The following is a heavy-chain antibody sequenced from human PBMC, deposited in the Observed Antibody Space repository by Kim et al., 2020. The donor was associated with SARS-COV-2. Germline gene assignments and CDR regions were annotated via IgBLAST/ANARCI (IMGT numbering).Heavy chain of an antibody. Sequence: SETLSLTCTVSGGSISSYYWSWIRQPPGKGLEWIGYIYYSGSTNYNPSLKSRVTISVDTSKNQFSLKLSSVTAADTAVYYCARDEKWMVRSAYYYYGMDVWGQGTPVTVSS. CDR2: IYYSGST. D-gene: IGHD3-10*01. J-gene: IGHJ6*02. V-gene: IGHV4-59*13. CDR1: GGSISSYY. CDR3: ARDEKWMVRSAYYYYGMDV.